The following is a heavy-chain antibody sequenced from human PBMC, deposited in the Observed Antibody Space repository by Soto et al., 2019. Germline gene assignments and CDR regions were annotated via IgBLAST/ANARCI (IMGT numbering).Heavy chain of an antibody. Sequence: GASVKVSCKASGYTFTGYYMHWVRQAPGQGLEWMGWINPNSGGTNYAQKFQGWVTMTRDTSISTAYMELSRLRSDDTAVYYCARAGGQWLENYYYYCGMDVWGQGTTVTVSS. V-gene: IGHV1-2*04. CDR3: ARAGGQWLENYYYYCGMDV. CDR1: GYTFTGYY. J-gene: IGHJ6*02. CDR2: INPNSGGT. D-gene: IGHD6-19*01.